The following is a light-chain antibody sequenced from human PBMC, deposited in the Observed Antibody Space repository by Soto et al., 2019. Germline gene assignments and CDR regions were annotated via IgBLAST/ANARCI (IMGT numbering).Light chain of an antibody. Sequence: QSALTQPPSASGSPGQSVTISCTGTSSDVGGYNYVSWYQQHPGKSPKLIIYEVSKRPSGVPDRVSGSKSGNTASLTVSGLQAEDEADYYCSSYAGSKTLFGGGPKLTFL. CDR1: SSDVGGYNY. CDR3: SSYAGSKTL. J-gene: IGLJ2*01. V-gene: IGLV2-8*01. CDR2: EVS.